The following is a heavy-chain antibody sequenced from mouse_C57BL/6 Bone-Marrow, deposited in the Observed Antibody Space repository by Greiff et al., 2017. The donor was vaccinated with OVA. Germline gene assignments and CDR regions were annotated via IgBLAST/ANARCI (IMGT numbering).Heavy chain of an antibody. CDR1: GYSFTSYY. CDR3: ARTLYYGKGGVLAY. V-gene: IGHV1-66*01. CDR2: IYPGSGNT. Sequence: QVQLQQSGPELVKPGASVKISCKASGYSFTSYYIHWVKQRPGQGLEWIGWIYPGSGNTKYNEKFKGKATLTADTSSSTAYMQLSSLTSEDSAVYYCARTLYYGKGGVLAYWGQGTLVTVSA. D-gene: IGHD2-1*01. J-gene: IGHJ3*01.